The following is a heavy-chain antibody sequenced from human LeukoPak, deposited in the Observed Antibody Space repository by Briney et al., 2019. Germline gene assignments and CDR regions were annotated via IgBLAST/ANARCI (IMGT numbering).Heavy chain of an antibody. V-gene: IGHV4-34*01. CDR2: INHSGST. Sequence: TSETLSLTCAVYGGSFSGYYWSWIRQPPGKGLEWIGEINHSGSTNYNPSLKSRVTISVDTSKNQFSLKLSSLTAADTAVYYCARARAYCSGGSCYSYNFAYWGQGTLVTVSS. CDR1: GGSFSGYY. D-gene: IGHD2-15*01. J-gene: IGHJ4*02. CDR3: ARARAYCSGGSCYSYNFAY.